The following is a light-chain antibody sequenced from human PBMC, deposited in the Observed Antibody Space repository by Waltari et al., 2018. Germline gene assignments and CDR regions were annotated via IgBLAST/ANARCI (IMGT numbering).Light chain of an antibody. V-gene: IGKV3-20*01. J-gene: IGKJ1*01. CDR3: QHYVRLPAT. CDR2: GGT. Sequence: LSCRASQSVSRALAWYQHKPGQAPRLLFYGGTRATGIPDRFSGSGYGTDFSLTISRLEPEDFAVYYCQHYVRLPATFGQGTKVEIK. CDR1: QSVSRA.